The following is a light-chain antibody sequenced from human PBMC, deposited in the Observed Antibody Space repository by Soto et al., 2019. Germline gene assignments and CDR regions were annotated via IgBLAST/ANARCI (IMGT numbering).Light chain of an antibody. V-gene: IGLV2-14*01. Sequence: QSVLTQPASVSGSPGHSITISCTGTSSDVGGYNYVSWYQQHPDKAPKLMIYDVSSRPSGVSNRFSGSKSGNTASLTISGLQAEDEGDYYCSSYTRSSTRVFGGGTKATVL. CDR1: SSDVGGYNY. CDR3: SSYTRSSTRV. CDR2: DVS. J-gene: IGLJ3*02.